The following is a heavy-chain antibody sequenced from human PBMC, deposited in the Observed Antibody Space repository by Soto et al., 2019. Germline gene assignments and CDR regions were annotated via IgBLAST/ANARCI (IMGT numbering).Heavy chain of an antibody. J-gene: IGHJ6*03. CDR1: GFSFRDYW. CDR2: IKQDGSEK. CDR3: ARGKDGRRAGTYYFDMDV. V-gene: IGHV3-7*01. Sequence: PGGSVRLSCAASGFSFRDYWVTWVRQAPGKGLDWVASIKQDGSEKYYLDSLKGRFTISRDNAKNSVYLLMNSLRAEDTAVYYCARGKDGRRAGTYYFDMDVWGKGTTVTVSS. D-gene: IGHD1-1*01.